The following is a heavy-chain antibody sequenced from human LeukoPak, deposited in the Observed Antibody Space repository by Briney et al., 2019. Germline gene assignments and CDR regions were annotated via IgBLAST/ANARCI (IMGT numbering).Heavy chain of an antibody. D-gene: IGHD3-22*01. J-gene: IGHJ4*02. Sequence: PGGSLRLSCAASGITVSSNYMSWVRQAPGKGLEWVSVIYSGGSTYYADSVKGRFTISRDNSKNTLYLQMNSLRAEDTAVYYCAREHRYYYDSSGYYFDYWGQGTLVTVSS. V-gene: IGHV3-66*01. CDR1: GITVSSNY. CDR2: IYSGGST. CDR3: AREHRYYYDSSGYYFDY.